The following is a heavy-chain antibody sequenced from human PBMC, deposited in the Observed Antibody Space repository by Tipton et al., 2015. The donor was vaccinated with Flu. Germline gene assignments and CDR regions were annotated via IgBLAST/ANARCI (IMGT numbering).Heavy chain of an antibody. J-gene: IGHJ4*02. CDR2: VSGGAIT. CDR3: AKVTPELVASLDS. CDR1: GFTFSRYA. V-gene: IGHV3-23*01. Sequence: SLRLSCAASGFTFSRYAMSWVRQAPGKGLEWVSAVSGGAITYFADSVKGRFTISRDNSKNILYLQMNSLRADDTAVYSCAKVTPELVASLDSWGQGTLVTVTS. D-gene: IGHD5-12*01.